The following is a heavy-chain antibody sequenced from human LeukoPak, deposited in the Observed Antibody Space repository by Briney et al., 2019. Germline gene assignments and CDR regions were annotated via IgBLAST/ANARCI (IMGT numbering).Heavy chain of an antibody. CDR1: EFTFSSYN. J-gene: IGHJ5*02. CDR2: ISSTASSI. CDR3: ARDVTYHGGDWFDP. D-gene: IGHD4-23*01. Sequence: GGSLRLSCAASEFTFSSYNKSWVRQAPGKGLEWVSYISSTASSIYYADSVKGRFTISRDSAKNSLYLQMNSLRAEDTAVYYCARDVTYHGGDWFDPWGQGTLVTVSS. V-gene: IGHV3-48*04.